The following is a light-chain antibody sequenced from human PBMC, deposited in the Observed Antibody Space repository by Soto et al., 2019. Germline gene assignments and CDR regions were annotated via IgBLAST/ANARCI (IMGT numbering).Light chain of an antibody. CDR3: QTWGTGLYVV. CDR2: LNSDGSH. V-gene: IGLV4-69*01. CDR1: SGHSNYA. Sequence: QLVLTLSPSASASLGASVKLTCTLSSGHSNYAIAWHQQQPEKGPRYLMKLNSDGSHSKGDGIPDRFSGSSSGAERYLTISSLQSEDEADYYCQTWGTGLYVVFGGGTKLTVL. J-gene: IGLJ2*01.